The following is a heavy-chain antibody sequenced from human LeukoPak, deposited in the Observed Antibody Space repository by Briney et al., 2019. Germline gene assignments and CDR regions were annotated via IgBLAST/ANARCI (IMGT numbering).Heavy chain of an antibody. CDR2: FDPEDGET. CDR3: ARLLWFGELFHPGGEYYIDY. V-gene: IGHV1-24*01. D-gene: IGHD3-10*01. Sequence: ASVKVSCKVSGYTLTELSMHWVRQAPGKGLEWRGGFDPEDGETIYAQKIQGRVTMTEDTSTDTAYMELSSLRSEDTAVYYCARLLWFGELFHPGGEYYIDYWGQGTLVTVSS. CDR1: GYTLTELS. J-gene: IGHJ4*02.